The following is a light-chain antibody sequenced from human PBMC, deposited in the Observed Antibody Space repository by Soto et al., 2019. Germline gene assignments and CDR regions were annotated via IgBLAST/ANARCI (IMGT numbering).Light chain of an antibody. J-gene: IGKJ1*01. CDR2: KAS. CDR3: QQYNSYSPWT. CDR1: QSISIW. V-gene: IGKV1-5*03. Sequence: DIQMTQSPSTLSASVGDRVTITCRASQSISIWLAWYQQKPGKAPKLLIYKASTLKSGVPSRFSGSGSGTEFTLTISSLQPDDFATYYCQQYNSYSPWTFGQGTKVDIK.